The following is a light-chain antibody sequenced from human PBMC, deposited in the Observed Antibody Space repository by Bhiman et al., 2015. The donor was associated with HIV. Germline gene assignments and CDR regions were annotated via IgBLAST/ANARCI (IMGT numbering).Light chain of an antibody. CDR2: GNN. V-gene: IGLV1-50*01. CDR3: ATWDSSLSAEV. CDR1: NSNIGAGYD. J-gene: IGLJ2*01. Sequence: QSVLTQPPSVSGAPGQRVTISCTGSNSNIGAGYDVHWYQQLPGTAPKLLIYGNNNRPSGVPDRFSASKSGTSATLGITGLQTGDEADYYCATWDSSLSAEVFGGGTKLTVL.